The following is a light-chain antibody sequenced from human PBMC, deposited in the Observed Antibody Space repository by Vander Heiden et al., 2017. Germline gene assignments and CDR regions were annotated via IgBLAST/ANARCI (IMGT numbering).Light chain of an antibody. Sequence: QSALTQPASVSGSPGPSITISCPVTSSDVGGYNYVSWYQQHPGKAHKLMIYDVSNRPAGVSNRFSGSKSGNTASLTISGLQAEDEADYYCSSYTSSSSRVFGGGTKLTGL. CDR1: SSDVGGYNY. CDR3: SSYTSSSSRV. J-gene: IGLJ3*02. CDR2: DVS. V-gene: IGLV2-14*01.